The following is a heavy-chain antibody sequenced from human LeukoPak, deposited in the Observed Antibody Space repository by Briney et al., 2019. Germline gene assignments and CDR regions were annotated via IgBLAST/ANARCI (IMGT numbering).Heavy chain of an antibody. J-gene: IGHJ4*02. CDR1: GGSFSGYY. Sequence: PSETLSLTCAVYGGSFSGYYWSWIRQPPGKGLEWIGEINHSGSTNYNPSLKSRVTISLDTSKNQFSLKLSSVTAADTAVYYCARTITMIGCLDYWGQGTLVTVSS. V-gene: IGHV4-34*01. CDR2: INHSGST. CDR3: ARTITMIGCLDY. D-gene: IGHD3-22*01.